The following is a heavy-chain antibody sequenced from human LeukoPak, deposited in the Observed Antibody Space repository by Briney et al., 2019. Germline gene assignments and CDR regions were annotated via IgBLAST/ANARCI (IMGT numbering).Heavy chain of an antibody. V-gene: IGHV3-30*03. D-gene: IGHD5-18*01. CDR3: AIPGSGYKYGPPDY. CDR2: ISYDGSNT. Sequence: GGSLRLSCAASGFTFSGFGMHWVRQAPGKGLEWVAVISYDGSNTYYSDSVKGRFTISRDNSKSTLHLQMNSLRAEDTAVYYCAIPGSGYKYGPPDYWGQGTLVTVSS. J-gene: IGHJ4*02. CDR1: GFTFSGFG.